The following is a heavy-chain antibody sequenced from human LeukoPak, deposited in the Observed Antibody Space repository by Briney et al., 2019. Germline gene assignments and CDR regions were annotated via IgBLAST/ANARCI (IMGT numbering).Heavy chain of an antibody. CDR3: ATPLDYYDTSDSHQGGD. Sequence: PGGSLRLSCAASGFTFSNYAMSWVRQAPGRGLEWVSAISGDADSTYYADSVKGRFTISRDNAKDSLYLQMNSLRAEGTAVYYCATPLDYYDTSDSHQGGDWGQGTLVTVSS. J-gene: IGHJ4*02. V-gene: IGHV3-23*01. CDR2: ISGDADST. D-gene: IGHD3-22*01. CDR1: GFTFSNYA.